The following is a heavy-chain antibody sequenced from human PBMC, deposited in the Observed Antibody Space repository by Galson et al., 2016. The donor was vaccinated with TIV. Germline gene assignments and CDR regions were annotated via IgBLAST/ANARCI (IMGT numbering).Heavy chain of an antibody. J-gene: IGHJ4*02. Sequence: SVKVSCKASGYTFSSYGISWVRQAPGQGLEWMGWINAFNDNTHYVQKLQGRVTMTSDTFTSTGYMELRSLKSDDTAVYYCARVSADSSGGAAQFDSWGQGTLVTVSS. D-gene: IGHD6-19*01. CDR1: GYTFSSYG. CDR2: INAFNDNT. V-gene: IGHV1-18*01. CDR3: ARVSADSSGGAAQFDS.